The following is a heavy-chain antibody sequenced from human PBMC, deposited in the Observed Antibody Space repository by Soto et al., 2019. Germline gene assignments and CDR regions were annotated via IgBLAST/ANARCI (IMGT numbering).Heavy chain of an antibody. CDR3: ARHGDKGDTAMAFDY. D-gene: IGHD5-18*01. Sequence: PGASLKISCKGSGYSFTSYWIGWVRQMPGKGLEWMGIIYPGDSDTRYSPSFQGQVTISADKSISTAYLQWSSLKASDTAMYYCARHGDKGDTAMAFDYWGQGTLVTVSS. CDR1: GYSFTSYW. J-gene: IGHJ4*02. V-gene: IGHV5-51*01. CDR2: IYPGDSDT.